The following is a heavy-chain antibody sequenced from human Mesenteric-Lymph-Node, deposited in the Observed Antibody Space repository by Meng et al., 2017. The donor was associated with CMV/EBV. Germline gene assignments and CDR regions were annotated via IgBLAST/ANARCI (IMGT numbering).Heavy chain of an antibody. CDR3: TKDTGGYCSSTISYDCSNGLDV. CDR1: GFTVSTKY. D-gene: IGHD2-2*01. V-gene: IGHV3-53*05. Sequence: GGSLRLSCVASGFTVSTKYLTWVRQDPGKGLEWVSVLYSGGSTYYADSVKGRFTISRDNSKNTLYLQMNSLRAEDTALYYCTKDTGGYCSSTISYDCSNGLDVWGQGTTVTVSS. J-gene: IGHJ6*02. CDR2: LYSGGST.